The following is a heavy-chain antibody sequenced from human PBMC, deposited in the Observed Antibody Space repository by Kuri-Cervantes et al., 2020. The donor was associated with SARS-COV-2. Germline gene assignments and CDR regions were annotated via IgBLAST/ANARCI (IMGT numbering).Heavy chain of an antibody. J-gene: IGHJ6*03. CDR1: GGSISSSSYY. V-gene: IGHV4-39*07. CDR3: ARGPGHYDFWSGDYYYYYMDV. D-gene: IGHD3-3*01. CDR2: IYYSGST. Sequence: SETLSLTCTVSGGSISSSSYYWGWIRQPPGKGLEWIGSIYYSGSTNYNPSLKSRVTISVDTSKNQFSLKLSSVTAADTAVYYCARGPGHYDFWSGDYYYYYMDVWGKGTTVTVSS.